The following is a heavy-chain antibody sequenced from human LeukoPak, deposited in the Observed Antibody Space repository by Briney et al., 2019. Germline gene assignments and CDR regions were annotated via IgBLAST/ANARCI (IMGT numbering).Heavy chain of an antibody. CDR1: GFTFSGYE. D-gene: IGHD4-17*01. Sequence: GGSLRLSCAASGFTFSGYEMSWVRQAPGKGLEWVSAISTSGGSTYYADSVKGRFTISRDNSKNTLNLQMNSLRAEDTAVYYCAKRGTSLRAVDHWGQGTLVTVSS. CDR3: AKRGTSLRAVDH. V-gene: IGHV3-23*01. CDR2: ISTSGGST. J-gene: IGHJ4*02.